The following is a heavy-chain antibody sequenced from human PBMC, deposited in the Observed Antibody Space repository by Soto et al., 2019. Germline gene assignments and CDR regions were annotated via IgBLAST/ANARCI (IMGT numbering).Heavy chain of an antibody. CDR2: ISVSVGST. J-gene: IGHJ4*01. Sequence: RGSLRLSCAASGLTFSSYAMSWVRQAPGKGLEWVSAISVSVGSTYYADSVKGRFTISRDNSKNTLYLQMNSLRAEDTAVYYCANNYDFWSGYPFSSRYCGNGNMVTVST. V-gene: IGHV3-23*01. CDR1: GLTFSSYA. CDR3: ANNYDFWSGYPFSSRY. D-gene: IGHD3-3*01.